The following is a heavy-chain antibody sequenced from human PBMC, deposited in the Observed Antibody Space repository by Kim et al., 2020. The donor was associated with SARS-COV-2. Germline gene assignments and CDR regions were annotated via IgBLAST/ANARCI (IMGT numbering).Heavy chain of an antibody. J-gene: IGHJ6*02. D-gene: IGHD3-10*01. V-gene: IGHV4-4*02. CDR1: GGSISSSNW. CDR2: IYHSGST. CDR3: ARGSGRITMVRGVRLYGMDV. Sequence: SETLSLTCAVSGGSISSSNWWSWVRQPPGKGLEWIGEIYHSGSTNYNPSLKSRVTISVDKSKNQFSLKLSSVTAADTAVYYCARGSGRITMVRGVRLYGMDVWGQGATVTVSS.